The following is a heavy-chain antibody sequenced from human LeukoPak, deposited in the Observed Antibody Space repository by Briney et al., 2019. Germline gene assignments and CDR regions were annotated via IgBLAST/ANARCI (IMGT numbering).Heavy chain of an antibody. D-gene: IGHD3-16*02. CDR3: ARSHDHLWGNYPDY. Sequence: SETLSLTCDVSGGSIDSTNWWNWVRQPPGKGLEWIGEIHHDGRINYNPSLKSRVTLSVDKSKNQFSLRLNSVTAADTAMYYCARSHDHLWGNYPDYWGQGTLVAVSS. V-gene: IGHV4/OR15-8*01. J-gene: IGHJ4*02. CDR2: IHHDGRI. CDR1: GGSIDSTNW.